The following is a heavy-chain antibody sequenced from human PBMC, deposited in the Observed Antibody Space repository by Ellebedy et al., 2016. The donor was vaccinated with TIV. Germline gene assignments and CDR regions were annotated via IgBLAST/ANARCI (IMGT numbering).Heavy chain of an antibody. D-gene: IGHD6-13*01. Sequence: GESLKISCAASGFTFSSYGMHWVRQAPGKGLEWVAVIWYDGSNKYYADSVKGRFTISRDNSKNTLYLQMNSLRAEDTAVYYCAKGVMGYSSSWYLYFDYWGQGTLVTVSS. CDR3: AKGVMGYSSSWYLYFDY. V-gene: IGHV3-33*06. CDR1: GFTFSSYG. CDR2: IWYDGSNK. J-gene: IGHJ4*02.